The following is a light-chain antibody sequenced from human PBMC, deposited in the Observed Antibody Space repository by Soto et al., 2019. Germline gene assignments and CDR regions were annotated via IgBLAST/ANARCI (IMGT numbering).Light chain of an antibody. V-gene: IGLV2-8*01. CDR2: EAS. CDR3: SSYAGSNNLGV. CDR1: SSDVGGYNY. Sequence: QSVLTQPPSASGSPGQSVTISCTGTSSDVGGYNYVSWYQQHPGKAPKLMIYEASKRPSGVPDRFSGSKSGNTASLTVSGLQAEDEAEYYCSSYAGSNNLGVFGTGTKVTVL. J-gene: IGLJ1*01.